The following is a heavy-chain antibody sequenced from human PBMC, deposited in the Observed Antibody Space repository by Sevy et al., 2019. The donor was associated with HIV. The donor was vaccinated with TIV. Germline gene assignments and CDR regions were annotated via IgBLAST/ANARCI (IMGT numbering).Heavy chain of an antibody. CDR1: GFTFSNYG. CDR3: ARDRVRGVYYDNTMDP. Sequence: GGSLRLSCAASGFTFSNYGMHWVRQAPGKGLEWVAVIWYDGSNKYYADSVKGRFTISRDNSKNTLYLQMNSLRAEDTAVYYCARDRVRGVYYDNTMDPWGQGTLVTVSS. J-gene: IGHJ5*02. D-gene: IGHD3-22*01. CDR2: IWYDGSNK. V-gene: IGHV3-33*01.